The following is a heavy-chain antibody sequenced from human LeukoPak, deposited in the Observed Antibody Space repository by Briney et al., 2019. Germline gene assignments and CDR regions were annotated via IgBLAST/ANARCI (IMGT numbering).Heavy chain of an antibody. CDR2: INHSGST. CDR3: ARARRIQLWSPVYFDY. J-gene: IGHJ4*02. Sequence: PSETLSLTCAVYGGSFSGYYWSWIRQPPGKGLEWIGEINHSGSTNYNPSLKSRVTISVDTSKNQFSLKLSSVTAADTAVYYCARARRIQLWSPVYFDYWGQGTLVTVSS. D-gene: IGHD5-18*01. V-gene: IGHV4-34*01. CDR1: GGSFSGYY.